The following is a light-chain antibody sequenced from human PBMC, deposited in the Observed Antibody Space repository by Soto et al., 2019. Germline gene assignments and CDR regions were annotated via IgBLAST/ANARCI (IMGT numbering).Light chain of an antibody. J-gene: IGKJ5*01. V-gene: IGKV1-9*01. Sequence: QSLSAVAASLKNRVTVTCRASQGISSYLAWYQQKPGKAPKLLIYAASTLQSGVPSRFSGSGSWTAFTIRHTSLESEVFATSYRLQRNRYPTTLRQGTRLEIK. CDR3: LQRNRYPTT. CDR2: AAS. CDR1: QGISSY.